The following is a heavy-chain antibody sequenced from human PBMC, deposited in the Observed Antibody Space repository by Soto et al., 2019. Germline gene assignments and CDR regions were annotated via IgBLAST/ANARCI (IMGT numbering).Heavy chain of an antibody. V-gene: IGHV3-9*01. CDR2: ISWNSGRI. D-gene: IGHD6-13*01. CDR3: AKGGSSSYYYYMYV. CDR1: GFTFDDYA. Sequence: EVQLVESGGGLVQPGRSLRLSCAASGFTFDDYAMHWVRQAPGTGMEWVSGISWNSGRIGYADSVKGRFTISSDNAKNSLYLQMNSLRPEDTAFYYCAKGGSSSYYYYMYVWGKGTTVTVSS. J-gene: IGHJ6*03.